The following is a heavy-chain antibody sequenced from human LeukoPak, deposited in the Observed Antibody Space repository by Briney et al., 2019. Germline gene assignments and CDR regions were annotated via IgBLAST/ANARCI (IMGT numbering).Heavy chain of an antibody. CDR2: IANDGSNE. Sequence: PGRSLRLSCVASGFTFRRYDMHWVRQAPGKGLEWVAVIANDGSNEIYADSVKGRFTISRDNSKNTLYLQMNSLRAEDTAVYYCAKVRTMIAVAFDVWGQGTMVTVSS. V-gene: IGHV3-30-3*01. CDR3: AKVRTMIAVAFDV. CDR1: GFTFRRYD. J-gene: IGHJ3*01. D-gene: IGHD3-22*01.